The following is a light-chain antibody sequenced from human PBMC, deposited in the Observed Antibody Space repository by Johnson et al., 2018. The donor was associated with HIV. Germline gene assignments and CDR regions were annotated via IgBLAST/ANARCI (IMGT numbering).Light chain of an antibody. Sequence: QSVLTQPPSVSAAPGQRVTRSYSGSSSNIGNNFVSWFRQLPLRAPKVLIYDNNERPSGTPARFSGSKSGKSATLAITGLQTGDEADYYCGTWDSSLSVYVFATGTKVTVL. J-gene: IGLJ1*01. CDR1: SSNIGNNF. CDR2: DNN. V-gene: IGLV1-51*01. CDR3: GTWDSSLSVYV.